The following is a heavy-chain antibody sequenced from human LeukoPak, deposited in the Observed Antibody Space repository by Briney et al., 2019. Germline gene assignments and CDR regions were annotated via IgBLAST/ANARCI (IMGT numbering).Heavy chain of an antibody. J-gene: IGHJ5*02. CDR3: ARDGGTDWYDP. CDR2: IKQDGSEK. D-gene: IGHD3-16*01. Sequence: GGSLRLSCAASGFTISGYWMTWVRQAPGKGLERVANIKQDGSEKTYVDSVKGRFTISSDNAKNSIYLQRNSLRVEDTAIYYCARDGGTDWYDPWGQGTLVCVSS. V-gene: IGHV3-7*01. CDR1: GFTISGYW.